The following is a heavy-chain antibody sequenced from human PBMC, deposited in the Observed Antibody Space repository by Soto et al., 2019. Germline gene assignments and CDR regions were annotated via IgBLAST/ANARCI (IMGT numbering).Heavy chain of an antibody. CDR1: GFTFSSYS. CDR2: ISSSSSYI. V-gene: IGHV3-21*01. Sequence: EVQLVESGGGLVKPGGSLRLSCAASGFTFSSYSMNWVRQAPGKGLEWVSSISSSSSYIYYADSVKGRFTISRDNAKNSLYLQMNSLRAEDTAVYYCARDPWLNGYNQQLGGQGTLVTVSS. CDR3: ARDPWLNGYNQQL. D-gene: IGHD6-13*01. J-gene: IGHJ4*02.